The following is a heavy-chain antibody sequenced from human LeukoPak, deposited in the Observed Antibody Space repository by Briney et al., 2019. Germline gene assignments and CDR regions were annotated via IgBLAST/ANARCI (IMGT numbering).Heavy chain of an antibody. V-gene: IGHV1-3*01. D-gene: IGHD3-22*01. J-gene: IGHJ5*02. Sequence: ASVKVSCKASGYTFTSYAMHWVRQAPGQRLEWMGWINAGNGNTKYSQKFQGRVTITRDTSASTAYMELSSLRSEDTAVYYCARGYYDSSGYLNWFDPWGLGTLVTVSS. CDR1: GYTFTSYA. CDR3: ARGYYDSSGYLNWFDP. CDR2: INAGNGNT.